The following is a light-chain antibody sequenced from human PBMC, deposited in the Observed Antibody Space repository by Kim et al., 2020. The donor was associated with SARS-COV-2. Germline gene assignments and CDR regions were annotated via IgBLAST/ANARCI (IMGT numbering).Light chain of an antibody. V-gene: IGKV3-15*01. CDR3: QQYNNWPL. Sequence: SVSPGERATLSCRASQSVSSNLAWYQQQPGQAPRLLIYGASTRATGIPARFSGSGSGTEFTLTISSLQSEDFAVYYCQQYNNWPLFGGGTKVDIK. J-gene: IGKJ4*01. CDR2: GAS. CDR1: QSVSSN.